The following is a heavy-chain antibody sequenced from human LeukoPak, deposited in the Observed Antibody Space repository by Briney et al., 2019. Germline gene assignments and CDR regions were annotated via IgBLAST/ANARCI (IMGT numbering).Heavy chain of an antibody. D-gene: IGHD2-8*01. V-gene: IGHV4-34*01. Sequence: PSETLSLTCADYGGSFSGYYWSWIRQPPGKGLEWIGEITYSGSTNYNPSLKSRVTISVDTSKNQFSLKLTSVTAADTAVYYCSRENGAFSPFGYWGQGTLVTVLS. CDR3: SRENGAFSPFGY. CDR1: GGSFSGYY. CDR2: ITYSGST. J-gene: IGHJ4*02.